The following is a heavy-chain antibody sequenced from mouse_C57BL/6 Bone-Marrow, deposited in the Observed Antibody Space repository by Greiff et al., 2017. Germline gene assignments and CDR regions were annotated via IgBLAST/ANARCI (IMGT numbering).Heavy chain of an antibody. J-gene: IGHJ3*01. CDR3: ARHEEEVSSYPSWFAY. CDR2: FYPGSGSI. V-gene: IGHV1-62-2*01. CDR1: GYTFTEYT. D-gene: IGHD1-1*01. Sequence: VQLQQSGAELVKPGASVKLSCKASGYTFTEYTIHWVKQRSGQGLEWIGWFYPGSGSIKYNEKFKDKATLTADKSSSTVYMALSRLTSEDSAVYFCARHEEEVSSYPSWFAYWGQGTLVTVTA.